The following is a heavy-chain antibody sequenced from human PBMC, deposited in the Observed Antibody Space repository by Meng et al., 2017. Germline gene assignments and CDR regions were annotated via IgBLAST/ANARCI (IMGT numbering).Heavy chain of an antibody. J-gene: IGHJ5*02. CDR2: INAGNGNT. D-gene: IGHD4-17*01. CDR1: GYTFHSYA. CDR3: ARDRSRLSTVTLLFDP. Sequence: VTFWRSVGEVKKPGAFVKVSCKASGYTFHSYAMHWVRQAPGQRLEWMGWINAGNGNTKYSQKFQGRVTITRDTSASTAYMELSSLRSEDTAVYYCARDRSRLSTVTLLFDPWGQGTLVTVSS. V-gene: IGHV1-3*01.